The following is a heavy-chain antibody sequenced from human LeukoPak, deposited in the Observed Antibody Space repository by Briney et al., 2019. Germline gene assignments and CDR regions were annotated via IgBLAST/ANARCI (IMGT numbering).Heavy chain of an antibody. Sequence: SETLSLTCAVSGGSFSGYYWTWIRQPPGKGLEWIGEINHNGRTNYNPSLKSRVIMSVDTSKNQFSLKLSSVIAADTAVYYCARAVVVVAAFDPWGQGTLVTVSS. CDR3: ARAVVVVAAFDP. V-gene: IGHV4-34*01. J-gene: IGHJ5*02. D-gene: IGHD2-15*01. CDR2: INHNGRT. CDR1: GGSFSGYY.